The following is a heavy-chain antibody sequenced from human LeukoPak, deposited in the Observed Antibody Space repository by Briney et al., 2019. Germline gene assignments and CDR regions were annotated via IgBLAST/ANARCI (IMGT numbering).Heavy chain of an antibody. CDR3: ARGRYSYGPQNYDYMDV. J-gene: IGHJ6*03. CDR1: RYTFTGYY. Sequence: ASVKVSCKASRYTFTGYYMHGVGQAPGQGLEWMGWINPNSGGTNYAQKFPGRVTTTTDTTISTAYMELRRLRSDDTAVYYCARGRYSYGPQNYDYMDVWGKGTTVTISS. D-gene: IGHD5-18*01. CDR2: INPNSGGT. V-gene: IGHV1-2*02.